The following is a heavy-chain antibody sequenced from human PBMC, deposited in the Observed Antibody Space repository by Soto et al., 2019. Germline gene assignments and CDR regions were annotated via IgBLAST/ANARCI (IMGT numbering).Heavy chain of an antibody. CDR1: GGTFSSYA. CDR2: IIPIFGTA. V-gene: IGHV1-69*13. CDR3: ARDPAWGSSSSESYYYYGMDV. Sequence: SVKVSCKASGGTFSSYAISWVRQAPGQGLEWMGGIIPIFGTANYAQKFQGRVTITADESTSTAYMELSSLRSEDTAVYYCARDPAWGSSSSESYYYYGMDVWGQGTTVTVAS. D-gene: IGHD6-6*01. J-gene: IGHJ6*02.